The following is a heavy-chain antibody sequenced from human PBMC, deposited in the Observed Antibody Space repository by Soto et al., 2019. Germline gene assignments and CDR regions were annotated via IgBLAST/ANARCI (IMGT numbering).Heavy chain of an antibody. Sequence: QVQLVQSGAEVKKPGSSVKVSCKASGGTFSSYAISWVRQAPGQGLEWMGGIIPIFGTANYAQKFQGRVTITADKSTSPAYMELSSLRSEDTAVYYCARTEVVTAIQAYYGMDVWGQGTTVTVSS. J-gene: IGHJ6*02. CDR2: IIPIFGTA. CDR1: GGTFSSYA. CDR3: ARTEVVTAIQAYYGMDV. V-gene: IGHV1-69*06. D-gene: IGHD2-21*02.